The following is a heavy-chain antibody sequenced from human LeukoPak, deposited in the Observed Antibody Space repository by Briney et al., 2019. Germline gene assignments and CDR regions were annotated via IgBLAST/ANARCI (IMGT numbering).Heavy chain of an antibody. CDR1: GFTFTSYV. J-gene: IGHJ4*02. V-gene: IGHV3-33*01. CDR2: IWYDGSNK. CDR3: ARDLSSWQEYYFDY. D-gene: IGHD6-13*01. Sequence: PGGSLRLSCAASGFTFTSYVIHWVRQAPGKGLEWVAVIWYDGSNKYYADSVKGRFTISRDNSKNTLYLQMNSLRAEDTAVYYCARDLSSWQEYYFDYWGQGTLVTVSS.